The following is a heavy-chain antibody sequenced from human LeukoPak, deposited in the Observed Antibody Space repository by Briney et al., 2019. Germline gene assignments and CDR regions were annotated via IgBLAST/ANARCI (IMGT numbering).Heavy chain of an antibody. Sequence: QSGGSLRLSCAASGFTFDDYTMHWVRHAPGKGLVWVSLISWDGGSTYYADSVKGRFTISRDNSKNSLYLQMNSLRTEDTALYYCAKARIVGAMIDAFDIWGQGTMVTVSS. CDR1: GFTFDDYT. V-gene: IGHV3-43*01. D-gene: IGHD1-26*01. CDR2: ISWDGGST. CDR3: AKARIVGAMIDAFDI. J-gene: IGHJ3*02.